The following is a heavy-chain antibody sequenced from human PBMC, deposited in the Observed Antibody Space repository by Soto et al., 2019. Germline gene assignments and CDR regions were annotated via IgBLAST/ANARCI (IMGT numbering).Heavy chain of an antibody. V-gene: IGHV1-69*13. Sequence: SVKVSCKASGGTFSSYAISWVRQAPGQGLEWMGGIIPIFGTANYAQKFQGRVTITADESTSTAYMELSSLRSEDTAVYYCARGVLPNGHKNWFDPWGQGTLVTVSS. CDR2: IIPIFGTA. D-gene: IGHD3-10*01. CDR1: GGTFSSYA. J-gene: IGHJ5*02. CDR3: ARGVLPNGHKNWFDP.